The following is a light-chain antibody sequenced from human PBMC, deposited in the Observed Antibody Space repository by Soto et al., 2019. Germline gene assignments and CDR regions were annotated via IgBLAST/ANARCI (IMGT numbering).Light chain of an antibody. CDR3: SSWTTTSTPCV. CDR1: SSDVGAHNF. Sequence: QSVLTQPASVSGSPGQSITISCSGTSSDVGAHNFVSWYQHHPGKAPKLIIYDVSNRPSGVSNRFSGSKSGNTASLTISGLQAEDEADYYCSSWTTTSTPCVFGGGTKLTVL. J-gene: IGLJ3*02. CDR2: DVS. V-gene: IGLV2-14*03.